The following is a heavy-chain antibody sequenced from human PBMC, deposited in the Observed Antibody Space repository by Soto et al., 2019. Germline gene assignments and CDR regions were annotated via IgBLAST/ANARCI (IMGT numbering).Heavy chain of an antibody. J-gene: IGHJ4*02. V-gene: IGHV2-5*02. CDR3: AHRERSGYLNY. D-gene: IGHD3-22*01. Sequence: SGPTLVNPTQTLTLTCTFSGFSLSTSGLAVAWIRQPPGKALECLALIYWDDDKRYSPSLQSRLTITKDTSKNQVVLTVTNMEPVDTATYYCAHRERSGYLNYWGQGTLVTVS. CDR2: IYWDDDK. CDR1: GFSLSTSGLA.